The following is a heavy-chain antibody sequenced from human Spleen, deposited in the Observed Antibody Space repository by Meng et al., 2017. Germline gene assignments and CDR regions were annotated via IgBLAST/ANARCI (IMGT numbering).Heavy chain of an antibody. CDR1: GYTFTSSG. CDR2: ISTSNGAS. Sequence: QVQLVQSGAEVKKPGASVKVSCKTSGYTFTSSGISWVRQAPGHGLERMGWISTSNGASNYAQKLQGRLTLTTDTSTTTGYMELTSLTSDDTAVYYCVRDFDPFDRWGQGTLVTVSS. J-gene: IGHJ5*02. V-gene: IGHV1-18*01. CDR3: VRDFDPFDR.